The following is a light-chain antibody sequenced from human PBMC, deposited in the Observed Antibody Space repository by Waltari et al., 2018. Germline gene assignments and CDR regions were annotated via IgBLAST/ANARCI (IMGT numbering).Light chain of an antibody. J-gene: IGKJ1*01. Sequence: EIVLTHSPGTLTLSPGERATHSCRASQSVGRSLIWYQQKPGQAPRLLIYGASTRATGIPDRFSGSGFGTDFSLTISRLEPEDFAVYYCQRNDRLPVTFGQGTKVEIK. CDR1: QSVGRS. CDR2: GAS. V-gene: IGKV3-20*01. CDR3: QRNDRLPVT.